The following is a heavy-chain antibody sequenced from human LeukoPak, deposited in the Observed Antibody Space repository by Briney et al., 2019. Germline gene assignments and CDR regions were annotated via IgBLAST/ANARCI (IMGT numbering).Heavy chain of an antibody. D-gene: IGHD2-2*01. Sequence: ASVKVSCKASGYTFTSYYMHWVRQAPGQGLEWMGIINPSGGSTSYAQKFQGRVTMTRDTSTSTVYRELSSLRSEDTAVYYCAREGDIVVVPAAITLSYWGQGTLVTVSS. CDR3: AREGDIVVVPAAITLSY. CDR2: INPSGGST. CDR1: GYTFTSYY. J-gene: IGHJ4*02. V-gene: IGHV1-46*01.